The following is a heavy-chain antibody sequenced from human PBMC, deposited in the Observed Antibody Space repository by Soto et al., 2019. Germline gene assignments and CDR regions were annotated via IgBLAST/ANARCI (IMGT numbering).Heavy chain of an antibody. CDR2: ISGSGGST. J-gene: IGHJ6*02. Sequence: GGSLRLSCAASGFTFSHYAMSLVRQAPGTGLEWGSGISGSGGSTYYATTVKGRFTISRDNSKNTLYLQMNALRAEDTAVYYCAKDKVSGSYAYYNYGMDVWGPGTTVTVSS. D-gene: IGHD3-22*01. CDR1: GFTFSHYA. CDR3: AKDKVSGSYAYYNYGMDV. V-gene: IGHV3-23*01.